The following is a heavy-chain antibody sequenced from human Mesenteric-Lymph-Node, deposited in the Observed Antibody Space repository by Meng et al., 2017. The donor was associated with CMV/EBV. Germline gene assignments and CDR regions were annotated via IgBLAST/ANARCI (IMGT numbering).Heavy chain of an antibody. J-gene: IGHJ4*02. CDR3: AKGARGDYSYYFDY. Sequence: GGSLRLSCAASGFTFSNYAMSWVRQAPGKWLEWVSTISDSGGSTYCAASVKGRFTISRDNSKNTLFLQMNSLSAEDTAVYYCAKGARGDYSYYFDYWGQGSLVTVSS. D-gene: IGHD4-17*01. CDR1: GFTFSNYA. CDR2: ISDSGGST. V-gene: IGHV3-23*01.